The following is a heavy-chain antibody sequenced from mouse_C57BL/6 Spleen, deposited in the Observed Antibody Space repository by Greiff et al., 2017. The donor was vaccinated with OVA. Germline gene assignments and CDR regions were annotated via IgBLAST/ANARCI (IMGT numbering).Heavy chain of an antibody. CDR1: GYTFTSYW. V-gene: IGHV1-61*01. CDR2: IYPSDSET. D-gene: IGHD1-1*01. J-gene: IGHJ4*01. Sequence: QVQLQQPGAELVRPGSSVKLSCKASGYTFTSYWMDWVKQRPGQGLEWIGNIYPSDSETHYNQKFKDKATLTVDKSSSTAYMQLSSLTSEDSAVYYCARPGTTVGYYYAMDYWGQGTSVTVSS. CDR3: ARPGTTVGYYYAMDY.